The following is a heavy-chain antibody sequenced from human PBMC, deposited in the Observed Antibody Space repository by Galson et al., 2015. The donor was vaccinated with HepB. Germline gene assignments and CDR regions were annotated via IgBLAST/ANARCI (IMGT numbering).Heavy chain of an antibody. CDR3: ARVVGGSYLRWYYYYMDV. CDR1: GYTFTSYD. Sequence: SVKVSCKASGYTFTSYDINWVRQATGQGLEWMGWMNPNSGNTGYAQKFQGRVTMTRNTSISTAYMELSSLRSEDTAVYYCARVVGGSYLRWYYYYMDVWGKGTTVTVSS. CDR2: MNPNSGNT. D-gene: IGHD1-26*01. V-gene: IGHV1-8*01. J-gene: IGHJ6*03.